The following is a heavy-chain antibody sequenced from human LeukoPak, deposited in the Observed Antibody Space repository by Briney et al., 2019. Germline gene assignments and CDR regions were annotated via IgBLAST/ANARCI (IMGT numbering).Heavy chain of an antibody. D-gene: IGHD6-6*01. CDR2: IWYDGSNK. CDR3: AKARRYSSSASDY. V-gene: IGHV3-33*06. Sequence: GRSLRLSCAASGFTFSSYGMHWVRQAPGKGLEWVAVIWYDGSNKYYADSVKGRFTISRDNSRNTLYLQMNSLRAEDTAVYYCAKARRYSSSASDYWGQGTLVTVSS. CDR1: GFTFSSYG. J-gene: IGHJ4*02.